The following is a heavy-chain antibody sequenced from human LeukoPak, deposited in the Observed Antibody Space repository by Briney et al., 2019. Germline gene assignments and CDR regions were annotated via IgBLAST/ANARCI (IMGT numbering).Heavy chain of an antibody. CDR2: VSYDGSNK. CDR3: ASRSGTYYFLDY. J-gene: IGHJ4*02. CDR1: GFTFSGYG. V-gene: IGHV3-30*03. Sequence: GGSLRLSGAPSGFTFSGYGMHGVRQAPGKGLEWVAVVSYDGSNKHYADSVEGRFTISRDNSKNTLYLQMNSLSAEDTAVYYCASRSGTYYFLDYWGPRTLVTVSS. D-gene: IGHD1-26*01.